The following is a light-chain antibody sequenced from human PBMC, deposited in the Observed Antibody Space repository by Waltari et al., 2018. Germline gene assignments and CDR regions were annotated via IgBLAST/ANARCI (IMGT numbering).Light chain of an antibody. CDR1: SSDVGGYNY. Sequence: QSALTQPPSASGSPGQSVTISCTGTSSDVGGYNYVSWYQRQPDKAPKLLIYEVTKRPSGVPDRCSGSKSGNTAFLTVSGLQAEDEGDYYCDSYAGTKTLLFGGGTKLTVL. V-gene: IGLV2-8*01. CDR2: EVT. CDR3: DSYAGTKTLL. J-gene: IGLJ2*01.